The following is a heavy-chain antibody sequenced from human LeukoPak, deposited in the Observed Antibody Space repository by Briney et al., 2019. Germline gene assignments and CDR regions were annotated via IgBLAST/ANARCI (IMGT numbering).Heavy chain of an antibody. V-gene: IGHV3-23*01. Sequence: GGSLRLSCAASGFTFSSYAMSWVRQAPGKGLEGVSAISGSGGSTYYADSVKGRFTISRDNSKNTLYLQMNSLRAEDTAVYYCAKERRGYCSSTSCYPTDYWGQGTLVTVSS. CDR3: AKERRGYCSSTSCYPTDY. CDR2: ISGSGGST. J-gene: IGHJ4*02. CDR1: GFTFSSYA. D-gene: IGHD2-2*01.